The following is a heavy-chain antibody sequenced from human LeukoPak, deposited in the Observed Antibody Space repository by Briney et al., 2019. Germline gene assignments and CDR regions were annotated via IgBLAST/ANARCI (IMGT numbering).Heavy chain of an antibody. D-gene: IGHD5-12*01. CDR2: IKQDESEK. Sequence: GGSLRLSCTGSGFTFGDYALSWVRQAPGRGLEWVAHIKQDESEKFYMDSVKGRFTVSRDNAKSLVFLLMNSLRAEDTAVYYCARARSYSFDIWGQGTMVTVSS. J-gene: IGHJ3*02. V-gene: IGHV3-7*01. CDR1: GFTFGDYA. CDR3: ARARSYSFDI.